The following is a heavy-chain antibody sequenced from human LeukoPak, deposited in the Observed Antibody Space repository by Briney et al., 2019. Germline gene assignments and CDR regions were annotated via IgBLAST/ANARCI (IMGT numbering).Heavy chain of an antibody. D-gene: IGHD6-19*01. Sequence: ASVKVSWKASGNTFIGYYIHWVRQARGQGLEWMGWINPNSGGANYAQRFQGRVTMTRDTSVTTAFLDLDRLTSDDTAVYYCVTRSYTSGWPTWGQGTLVTVSS. J-gene: IGHJ5*02. CDR2: INPNSGGA. V-gene: IGHV1-2*02. CDR1: GNTFIGYY. CDR3: VTRSYTSGWPT.